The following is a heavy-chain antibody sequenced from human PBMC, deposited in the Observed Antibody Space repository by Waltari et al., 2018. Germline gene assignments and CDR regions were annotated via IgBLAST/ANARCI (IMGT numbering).Heavy chain of an antibody. J-gene: IGHJ6*02. D-gene: IGHD6-13*01. CDR2: INPNSGGT. CDR1: GYTFTGYY. V-gene: IGHV1-2*06. CDR3: AREDSSWPDYYYYGMDV. Sequence: QVQLVQSGAEVKKPGASVKVSCKASGYTFTGYYMHWVRQAPGQGLEWMGRINPNSGGTNYAQKFQGRVTMTRDTSISTAYMELSRLRSDDTAVYYCAREDSSWPDYYYYGMDVWGQGTTVTVSS.